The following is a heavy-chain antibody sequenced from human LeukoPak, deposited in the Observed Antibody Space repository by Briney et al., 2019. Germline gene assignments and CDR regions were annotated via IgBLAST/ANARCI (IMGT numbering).Heavy chain of an antibody. CDR1: GYTFTRYY. V-gene: IGHV1-46*03. CDR3: ARDLSAGGNIIRVGS. D-gene: IGHD3-10*01. CDR2: IKPRDGRS. J-gene: IGHJ5*01. Sequence: ASVKVSFKSSGYTFTRYYMHWVRQAPAQGVAWMGIIKPRDGRSNYAQKCRGRVTMTRDMCTSTVYMDLSSLKSEDTAVYYCARDLSAGGNIIRVGSWGQGTQVTVFS.